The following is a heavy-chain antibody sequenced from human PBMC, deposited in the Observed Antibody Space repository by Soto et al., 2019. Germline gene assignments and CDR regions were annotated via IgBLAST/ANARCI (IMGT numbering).Heavy chain of an antibody. CDR2: INPSGGST. D-gene: IGHD3-22*01. CDR3: ARTYGGDYYDSSGYYPDFDY. J-gene: IGHJ4*02. CDR1: GYTFTSYY. V-gene: IGHV1-46*01. Sequence: GASVKVSCKASGYTFTSYYMHWVRPAHGQGLEWMGIINPSGGSTSYAQKFQGRVTMTRDTSTSTVYMELSSLRSEDTAVYYCARTYGGDYYDSSGYYPDFDYWGQGTLVTVSS.